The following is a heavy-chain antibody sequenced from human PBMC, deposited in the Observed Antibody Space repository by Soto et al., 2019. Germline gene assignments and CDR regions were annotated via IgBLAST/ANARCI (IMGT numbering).Heavy chain of an antibody. CDR1: GGSVSSGSYY. Sequence: LSLTCTVSGGSVSSGSYYWSWIRQPPGKGLEWIGYIYYSGSTNYNPSLKSRVTISVDTSKNQFSLKLSSVTAADTAVYYCARAYSSGWYENAPFDYWGQGTLVTVSS. CDR2: IYYSGST. J-gene: IGHJ4*02. D-gene: IGHD6-19*01. CDR3: ARAYSSGWYENAPFDY. V-gene: IGHV4-61*01.